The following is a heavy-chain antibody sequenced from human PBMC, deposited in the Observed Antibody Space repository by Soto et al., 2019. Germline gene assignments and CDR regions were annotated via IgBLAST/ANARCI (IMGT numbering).Heavy chain of an antibody. CDR1: GYTFTGYY. V-gene: IGHV1-2*04. Sequence: ASVKVSCKASGYTFTGYYMHWVRQAPGQGLEWMGWINPNSGGTNYAQKVQGWVTMTRDTSISTAYMELSRLRSDDTAVYYCASGIRYSSGDYWGQGTLDTVSA. CDR3: ASGIRYSSGDY. J-gene: IGHJ4*02. CDR2: INPNSGGT. D-gene: IGHD6-19*01.